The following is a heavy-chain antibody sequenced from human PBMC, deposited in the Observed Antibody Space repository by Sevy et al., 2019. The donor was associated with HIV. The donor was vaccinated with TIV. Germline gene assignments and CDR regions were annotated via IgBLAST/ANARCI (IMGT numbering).Heavy chain of an antibody. J-gene: IGHJ4*02. V-gene: IGHV4-34*01. CDR2: INHSGST. Sequence: SETLSLTCAVYGGSFSGYYWSWIRQPPGKGLEWIGEINHSGSTNYNPSLKSRVTISVDTSKNQFSLKVSSVTAADTAVYYCARAYNYWRGLYDYWGQGTLVTVSS. CDR1: GGSFSGYY. CDR3: ARAYNYWRGLYDY. D-gene: IGHD1-20*01.